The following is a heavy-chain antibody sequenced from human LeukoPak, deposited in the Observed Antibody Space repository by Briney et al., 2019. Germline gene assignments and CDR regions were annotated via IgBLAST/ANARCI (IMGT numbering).Heavy chain of an antibody. J-gene: IGHJ4*02. D-gene: IGHD3-10*01. V-gene: IGHV1-46*01. Sequence: ASVKVSCKASGYSFTSHYMHWVRQAPGQGLEWMGLINPSGSSTLYAQKFQGRVTMTRDMSTTTDYMELSSLRYEDTAVYYCARDTYIYGSSAHYFDYWGQGTLVTVSS. CDR1: GYSFTSHY. CDR2: INPSGSST. CDR3: ARDTYIYGSSAHYFDY.